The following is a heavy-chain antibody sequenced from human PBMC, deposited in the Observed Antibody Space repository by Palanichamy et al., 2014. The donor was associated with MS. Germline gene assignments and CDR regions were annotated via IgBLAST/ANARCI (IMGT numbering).Heavy chain of an antibody. V-gene: IGHV3-48*03. CDR1: GFTFSSYE. Sequence: EVQLVESGGGLVQPGGSLRLSCAASGFTFSSYEMNWVRQAPGKGLEWVSYISSSGGTIYYADSVKGRFTISRDNVKNSLYLQTNSLRAEDTAVYYCARQLATVLTRDAFHIWGQGTMVTVSS. CDR3: ARQLATVLTRDAFHI. D-gene: IGHD4-23*01. CDR2: ISSSGGTI. J-gene: IGHJ3*02.